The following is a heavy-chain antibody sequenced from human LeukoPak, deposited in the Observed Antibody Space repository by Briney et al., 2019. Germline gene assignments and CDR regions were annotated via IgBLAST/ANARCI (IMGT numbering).Heavy chain of an antibody. CDR2: IYYSGST. CDR3: ARRDYDILTGSYYFDY. Sequence: SETLSLTCTVSGGSISSSSYYWGWLRQPPGKGLEWIGSIYYSGSTYYNPSLKSRVTTSVDTSKNQFSLKLSSVTAADTAVYYCARRDYDILTGSYYFDYWGQGTLVTVSS. D-gene: IGHD3-9*01. CDR1: GGSISSSSYY. J-gene: IGHJ4*02. V-gene: IGHV4-39*07.